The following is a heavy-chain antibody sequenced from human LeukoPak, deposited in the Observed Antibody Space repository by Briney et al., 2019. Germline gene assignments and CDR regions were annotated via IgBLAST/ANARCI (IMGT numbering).Heavy chain of an antibody. J-gene: IGHJ4*02. D-gene: IGHD1-26*01. Sequence: TGGSLRLSCAASGFTFSTAWMHWVRQAPGTGLVWVSRITDDATTTYADSVRGRFTISRDNAKNILYLRMNSLRVEDTAVYYCVRDRVGPDYWGQGTLVTVSS. CDR1: GFTFSTAW. V-gene: IGHV3-74*03. CDR3: VRDRVGPDY. CDR2: ITDDATT.